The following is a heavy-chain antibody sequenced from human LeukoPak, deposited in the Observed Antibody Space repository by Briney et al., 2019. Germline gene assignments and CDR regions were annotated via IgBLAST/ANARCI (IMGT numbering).Heavy chain of an antibody. D-gene: IGHD2-21*01. V-gene: IGHV4-59*08. Sequence: SETLSLTCTVSGGSISSYYWSWIRQPPGKGLEWIGYIYYSGSTNYNPSLKSRVTISVDTSKNQFSLKLSSVTAADTAVYYCATPWGGDHDAFDIWGQGTMVTVSS. CDR1: GGSISSYY. J-gene: IGHJ3*02. CDR3: ATPWGGDHDAFDI. CDR2: IYYSGST.